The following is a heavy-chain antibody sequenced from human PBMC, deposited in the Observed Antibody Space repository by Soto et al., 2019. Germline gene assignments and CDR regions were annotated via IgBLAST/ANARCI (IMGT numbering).Heavy chain of an antibody. J-gene: IGHJ6*02. V-gene: IGHV3-21*01. CDR2: ISSSSSYI. CDR1: GFTFSSYS. Sequence: AGSLRLSCAASGFTFSSYSMNWVRQAPGKGLEWVSSISSSSSYIYYADSVKGRFTISRDNAKNSLYLQMNSLRAEDTAVYYCARDNYYYGYPSPAVSYGMDVWGQGTTVTVSS. CDR3: ARDNYYYGYPSPAVSYGMDV. D-gene: IGHD3-10*01.